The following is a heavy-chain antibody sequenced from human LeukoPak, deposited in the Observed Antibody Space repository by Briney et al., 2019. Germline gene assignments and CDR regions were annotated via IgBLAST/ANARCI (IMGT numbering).Heavy chain of an antibody. Sequence: GGSLRLSCAASGLTFSGYDMHWVRHATGKGLEWVSGIGTAGDTYYAGSVKGRFTISREDAKNSLYLQMNSLRAGDTAVYYCARGIGNYYDSGASDCWGQGTRVTVSS. D-gene: IGHD3-10*01. J-gene: IGHJ4*02. CDR2: IGTAGDT. CDR1: GLTFSGYD. CDR3: ARGIGNYYDSGASDC. V-gene: IGHV3-13*04.